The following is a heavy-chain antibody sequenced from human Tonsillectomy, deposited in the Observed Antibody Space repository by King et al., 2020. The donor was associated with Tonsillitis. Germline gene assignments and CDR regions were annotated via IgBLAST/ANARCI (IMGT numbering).Heavy chain of an antibody. CDR3: ARVGRFGELIFSDGMDV. Sequence: VQLVESGAEVKKPGASVKVSCKASGYTFTGYYMHWVRQAPGQGLEWMGWINPNNGGTNSAQRFQGRVTMTRDTSISTAYMELSRLRSDDTAVYYCARVGRFGELIFSDGMDVWGQGTTVTVSS. CDR2: INPNNGGT. CDR1: GYTFTGYY. D-gene: IGHD3-10*01. V-gene: IGHV1-2*02. J-gene: IGHJ6*02.